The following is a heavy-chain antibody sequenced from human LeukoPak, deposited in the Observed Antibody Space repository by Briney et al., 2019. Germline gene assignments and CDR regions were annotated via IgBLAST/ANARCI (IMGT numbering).Heavy chain of an antibody. CDR2: IYYSGST. V-gene: IGHV4-30-4*08. Sequence: PSQTLSLTCTVSGGSISSGDYYWSWIRQPPGKGLEWIGYIYYSGSTYYNPSLKSRVTISVDTSKNQFSLKLSSVTAADTAVYSCARVPAAIGGFDPWGQGTLVTVSS. CDR3: ARVPAAIGGFDP. D-gene: IGHD2-2*01. CDR1: GGSISSGDYY. J-gene: IGHJ5*02.